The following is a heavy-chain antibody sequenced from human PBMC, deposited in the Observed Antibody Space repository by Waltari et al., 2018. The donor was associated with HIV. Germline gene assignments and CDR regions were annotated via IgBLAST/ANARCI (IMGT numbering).Heavy chain of an antibody. CDR2: MSVYNDNT. D-gene: IGHD4-17*01. J-gene: IGHJ3*02. V-gene: IGHV1-18*01. CDR1: GYSFTRYG. Sequence: QVQLVQSGAEVKKPGASLKVSCKASGYSFTRYGISWVRQAPGQGLEWIGWMSVYNDNTKYAQKIQDRLNMTTDSPTSTAYMELRSLRSDDTAVYYCARAPMTTVTSRGFDIWGQGTMVIVSS. CDR3: ARAPMTTVTSRGFDI.